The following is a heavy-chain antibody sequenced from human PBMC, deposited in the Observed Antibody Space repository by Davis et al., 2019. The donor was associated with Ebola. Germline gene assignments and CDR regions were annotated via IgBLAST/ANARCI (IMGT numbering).Heavy chain of an antibody. D-gene: IGHD3-10*01. CDR3: ARHSGKGY. CDR2: IKQDGSEK. Sequence: GESLKISCAASGFTFSSYWMSWVRQAPGKGLEWVANIKQDGSEKYYVDSVKGRFTISRDNAKNSLYMQMNSLRAEDTAVYYCARHSGKGYWGQGTLVTVSS. CDR1: GFTFSSYW. V-gene: IGHV3-7*03. J-gene: IGHJ4*02.